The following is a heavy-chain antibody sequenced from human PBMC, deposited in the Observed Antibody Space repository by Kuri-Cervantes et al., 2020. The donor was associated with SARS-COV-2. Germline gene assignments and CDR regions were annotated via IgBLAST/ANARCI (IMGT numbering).Heavy chain of an antibody. D-gene: IGHD3-3*01. Sequence: GESLKISCAASGFTFSGSAMHWVRQASGEGLEWVGRIRSKANSYATAYAASVKGRFTISRDDSKNTAYLQMNSLKTEDTAVYYCTRVYYDFWSGYYGAFEIWGQGTMVTVSS. V-gene: IGHV3-73*01. CDR1: GFTFSGSA. CDR2: IRSKANSYAT. J-gene: IGHJ3*02. CDR3: TRVYYDFWSGYYGAFEI.